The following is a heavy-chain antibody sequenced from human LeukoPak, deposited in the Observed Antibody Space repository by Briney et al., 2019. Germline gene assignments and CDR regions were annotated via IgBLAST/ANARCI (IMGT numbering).Heavy chain of an antibody. V-gene: IGHV3-23*01. Sequence: GGSLRLSCAASGFTFSSYAMSWVRQAPGKGLEWVSAISGSGGSTYYADSVKGRFTISRDNSKNTLCLQMNSLRAEDTAVYYCAKDVWQYQLLARYDAFDIWGQGTMVTVSS. D-gene: IGHD2-2*01. CDR1: GFTFSSYA. CDR2: ISGSGGST. CDR3: AKDVWQYQLLARYDAFDI. J-gene: IGHJ3*02.